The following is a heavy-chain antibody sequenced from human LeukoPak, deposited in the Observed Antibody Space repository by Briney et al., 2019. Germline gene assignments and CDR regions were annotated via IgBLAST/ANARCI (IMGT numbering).Heavy chain of an antibody. CDR2: INPNSGGT. D-gene: IGHD7-27*01. CDR3: ARDILTDYAFDI. Sequence: ASVKVSCKASGYTFTGYFMHWVRQAPGQGLEWMGWINPNSGGTNYAQKFQGRVTMTRDTSISTAYMELSRLTSDDTAVYYCARDILTDYAFDIWGQGTMVTVSS. J-gene: IGHJ3*02. V-gene: IGHV1-2*02. CDR1: GYTFTGYF.